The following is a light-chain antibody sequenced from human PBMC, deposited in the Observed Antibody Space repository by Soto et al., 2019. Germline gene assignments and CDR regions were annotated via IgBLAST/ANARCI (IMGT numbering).Light chain of an antibody. V-gene: IGLV2-14*01. Sequence: QSALTQPASVSGCPGQSITISCTGTSSDVGGYNYVSWYQQHPGKAPKLMIYEVSNRPSGVSNRFSGSKSGNTASLTISGLQAEDEADYYCSSYTSSSTPDVFGTGTKLTVL. CDR1: SSDVGGYNY. CDR2: EVS. CDR3: SSYTSSSTPDV. J-gene: IGLJ1*01.